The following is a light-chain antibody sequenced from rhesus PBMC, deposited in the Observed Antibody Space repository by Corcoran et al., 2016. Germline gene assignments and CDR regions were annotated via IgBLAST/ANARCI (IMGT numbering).Light chain of an antibody. Sequence: DIQMTQSPSSLSASVGDRVTITCRTSEKVNYLYWYQQKPGSSPRLLIHKTSTLRTGVPSRFSGSGSWTDFTLTINSLQPEDFATYDCQQSYGLPYTFGQGTKVEIK. CDR1: EKVNY. CDR2: KTS. CDR3: QQSYGLPYT. V-gene: IGKV1-74*01. J-gene: IGKJ2*01.